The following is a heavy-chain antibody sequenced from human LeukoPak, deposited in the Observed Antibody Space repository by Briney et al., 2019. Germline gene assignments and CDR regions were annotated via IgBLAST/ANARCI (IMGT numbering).Heavy chain of an antibody. V-gene: IGHV5-51*01. J-gene: IGHJ4*02. D-gene: IGHD3-10*01. CDR2: VHPTDSET. CDR1: GYHFPSFW. Sequence: GGALQISFQGSGYHFPSFWIGRVRQMPGKGLEWMGIVHPTDSETLYSPSFQGQVTISVDRSISTAYLQWSSLKTSDTAMYYCVRRAYSGSGSSDYWGQGTPVTVSS. CDR3: VRRAYSGSGSSDY.